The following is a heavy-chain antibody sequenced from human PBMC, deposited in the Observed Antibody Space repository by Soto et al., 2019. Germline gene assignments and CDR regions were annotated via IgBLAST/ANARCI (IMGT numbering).Heavy chain of an antibody. CDR2: ISSNGGST. Sequence: GGSLRLSCAASGFTFSSYAMHWVRQAPGKGLEYVSAISSNGGSTYYANSVKGRFTISRDNSKNTLYLQMGSLRAEDMAVYYCARDGCGGDCYSAYAFDIWGQGTMVT. CDR3: ARDGCGGDCYSAYAFDI. D-gene: IGHD2-21*02. J-gene: IGHJ3*02. CDR1: GFTFSSYA. V-gene: IGHV3-64*01.